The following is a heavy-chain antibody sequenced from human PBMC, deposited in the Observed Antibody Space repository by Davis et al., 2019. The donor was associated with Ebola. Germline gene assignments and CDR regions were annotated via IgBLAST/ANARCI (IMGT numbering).Heavy chain of an antibody. J-gene: IGHJ6*02. CDR3: ARGRSSWLYYGMDV. Sequence: SETLSLTCTVSGGSISSGGYYWSWIRQHPGKGLEWIGYIYYSGSTYYNPSLKSRVTISVDTSKNQFSLKLSSVTAADTAVYYCARGRSSWLYYGMDVWGQGTTVTVSS. D-gene: IGHD6-13*01. V-gene: IGHV4-31*03. CDR1: GGSISSGGYY. CDR2: IYYSGST.